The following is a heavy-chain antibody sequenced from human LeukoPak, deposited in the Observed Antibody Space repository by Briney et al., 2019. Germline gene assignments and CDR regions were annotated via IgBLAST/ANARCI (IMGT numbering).Heavy chain of an antibody. Sequence: SETLSLTCAVSGGSISSGGYSWSWIRQPPGKGLEWIGYIYHSGSTYYNPSLKSRVTISVDTSKNQFSLKLSSVTAADTAVYYCARQGNYDFWSGYYFDYWGQGTLVTVSS. J-gene: IGHJ4*02. CDR1: GGSISSGGYS. D-gene: IGHD3-3*01. V-gene: IGHV4-30-2*01. CDR3: ARQGNYDFWSGYYFDY. CDR2: IYHSGST.